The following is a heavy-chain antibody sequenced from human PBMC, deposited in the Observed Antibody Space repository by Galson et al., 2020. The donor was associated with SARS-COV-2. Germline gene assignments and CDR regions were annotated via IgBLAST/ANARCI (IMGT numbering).Heavy chain of an antibody. CDR1: GGSLSDYY. Sequence: ETSETLSLTCNVTGGSLSDYYWSWLRQSPGKGMEWNAYMYYSRTSNPNPSLKSRVTISVDPSKSQVSLKLTSVTAADTAVYYCARATECTTDGCYMSFEVWGQGILVTVSS. V-gene: IGHV4-59*01. CDR2: MYYSRTS. J-gene: IGHJ4*02. D-gene: IGHD2-8*01. CDR3: ARATECTTDGCYMSFEV.